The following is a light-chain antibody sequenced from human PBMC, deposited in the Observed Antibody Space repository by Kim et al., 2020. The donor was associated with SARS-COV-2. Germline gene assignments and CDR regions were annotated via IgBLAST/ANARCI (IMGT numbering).Light chain of an antibody. CDR1: HAIRSD. CDR3: LQDYEYPYT. CDR2: AAS. J-gene: IGKJ2*01. V-gene: IGKV1-6*01. Sequence: QVTQSPPSLSASVGDRVNITCRASHAIRSDLSWYQQKPGKPPRLLIYAASDLQSGVPARFSGSFSGPDFTLTVTSLQPEDFATYYCLQDYEYPYTFGQGTKLEI.